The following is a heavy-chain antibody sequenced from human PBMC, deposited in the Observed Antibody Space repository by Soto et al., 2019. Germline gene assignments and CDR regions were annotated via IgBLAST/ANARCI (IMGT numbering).Heavy chain of an antibody. CDR3: AKGLLAIVGTTLPRDAFNI. CDR1: GFSFTTYV. Sequence: GGSLRLSCAASGFSFTTYVMHWVRQAPGKGLEWVAVISHDGSYKYYGDAVKGRFTVSRDTSKNAVYLEMNSLRPEDTAVYYCAKGLLAIVGTTLPRDAFNIWGQGTMVTVSS. CDR2: ISHDGSYK. D-gene: IGHD1-26*01. J-gene: IGHJ3*02. V-gene: IGHV3-30*18.